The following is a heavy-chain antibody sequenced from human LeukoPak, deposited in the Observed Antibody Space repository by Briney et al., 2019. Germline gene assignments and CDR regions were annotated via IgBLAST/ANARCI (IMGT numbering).Heavy chain of an antibody. CDR1: GYTFTGYY. CDR3: AREMVEPLERRGDDWFDP. D-gene: IGHD1-1*01. Sequence: ASVKVSCKASGYTFTGYYMPWVRQAPGQGLEWMGWINPNSGGTNYAQKFQGWVTMTRDTSISTAYMELSRLRSDDTAVYYCAREMVEPLERRGDDWFDPWGQGTLGTVSS. V-gene: IGHV1-2*04. CDR2: INPNSGGT. J-gene: IGHJ5*02.